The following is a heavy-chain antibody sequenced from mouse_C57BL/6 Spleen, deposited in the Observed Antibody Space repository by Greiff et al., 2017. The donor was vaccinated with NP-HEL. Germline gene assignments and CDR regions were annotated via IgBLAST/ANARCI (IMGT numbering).Heavy chain of an antibody. CDR1: GYTFTSYW. D-gene: IGHD1-1*01. CDR3: AREAGLDTVVATRTWFAY. Sequence: QVQLQQPGAELVKPGASVKLSCKASGYTFTSYWMHWVKQRPGQGLEWIGMIHPNSGSTNYNAKFKSKATLTVDKSSSTAYMHLSSLTSEDSAVYYCAREAGLDTVVATRTWFAYWGQGTLVTVSA. CDR2: IHPNSGST. J-gene: IGHJ3*01. V-gene: IGHV1-64*01.